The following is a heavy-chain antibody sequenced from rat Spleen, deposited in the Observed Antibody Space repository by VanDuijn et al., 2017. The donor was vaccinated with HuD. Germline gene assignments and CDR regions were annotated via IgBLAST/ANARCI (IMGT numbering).Heavy chain of an antibody. Sequence: EVQLVESGGGLVQPGRSLQLSCAASGFTFSNYYMAWVRQAPTKGLEWVAYINTGGGNTYYRDSVRGRFTISRNNAKSTLYLQMDSLSSEDTATYYCTTANTGGFSELYYFDYWGQGVMVTVSS. V-gene: IGHV5-27*01. CDR3: TTANTGGFSELYYFDY. D-gene: IGHD1-11*01. CDR2: INTGGGNT. J-gene: IGHJ2*01. CDR1: GFTFSNYY.